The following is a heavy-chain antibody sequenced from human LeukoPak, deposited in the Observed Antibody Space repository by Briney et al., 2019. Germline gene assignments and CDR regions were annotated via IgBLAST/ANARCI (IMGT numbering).Heavy chain of an antibody. D-gene: IGHD6-6*01. Sequence: GGSLRLSCAASGFTFSTYSMNWVRQAPGKGLEWVSSISSRSSYIYYADSVKGRFTISRDDAKTSLYLQMNSLRAEDTAVYYCARDLSSSSTAYFQHWGQGTLVTVSS. V-gene: IGHV3-21*01. CDR1: GFTFSTYS. J-gene: IGHJ1*01. CDR3: ARDLSSSSTAYFQH. CDR2: ISSRSSYI.